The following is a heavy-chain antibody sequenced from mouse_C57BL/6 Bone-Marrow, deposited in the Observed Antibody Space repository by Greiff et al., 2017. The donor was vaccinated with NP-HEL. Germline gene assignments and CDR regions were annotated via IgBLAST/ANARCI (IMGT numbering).Heavy chain of an antibody. CDR1: GFTFSDYY. J-gene: IGHJ4*01. Sequence: EVMLVESGGGLVQPGGSLKLSCAASGFTFSDYYMYWVRQTPEKRLEWVAYISNGGGSTYYPDTVKGRFTISRDNAKNTLYLQMSRLKSEDTAMYYCARHHYYGSSYDAMDYWGQGTSVTVSS. V-gene: IGHV5-12*01. D-gene: IGHD1-1*01. CDR3: ARHHYYGSSYDAMDY. CDR2: ISNGGGST.